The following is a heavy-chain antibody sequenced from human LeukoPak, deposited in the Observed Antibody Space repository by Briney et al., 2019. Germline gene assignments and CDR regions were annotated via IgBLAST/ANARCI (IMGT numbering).Heavy chain of an antibody. D-gene: IGHD3-9*01. J-gene: IGHJ2*01. CDR3: ARATLRYFDWLSYWYFDL. Sequence: PPEALSLTCTVSGDSISSYYWSWIRQPPGKGLEWIGYIYYSGSTNYNPSLKSRVTISVDTSKNQFSLKLSSVTAADTAVYYCARATLRYFDWLSYWYFDLWGRGTLVTVSS. CDR1: GDSISSYY. CDR2: IYYSGST. V-gene: IGHV4-59*01.